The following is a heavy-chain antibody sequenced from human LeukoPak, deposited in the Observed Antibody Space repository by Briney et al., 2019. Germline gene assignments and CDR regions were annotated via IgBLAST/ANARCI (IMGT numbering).Heavy chain of an antibody. V-gene: IGHV1-2*02. Sequence: ASVKASCKASGYTFTGYYMHWVRQAPGQGLEWMGWINPNSGGTNYAQKFQGRVTMTRDTSISTAYMELSRLRSDDTAVYYCASVTGTTRDYYGMDVWGQGTTVTVSS. CDR2: INPNSGGT. D-gene: IGHD1-1*01. CDR1: GYTFTGYY. J-gene: IGHJ6*02. CDR3: ASVTGTTRDYYGMDV.